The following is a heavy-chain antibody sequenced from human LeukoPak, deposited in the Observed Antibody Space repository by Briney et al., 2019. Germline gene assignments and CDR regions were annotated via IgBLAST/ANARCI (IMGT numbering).Heavy chain of an antibody. CDR3: AKLIVGATISTFFDY. J-gene: IGHJ4*02. CDR2: IYSGGST. V-gene: IGHV3-66*04. CDR1: GFTVSSNY. Sequence: GGSLRLSCAASGFTVSSNYMSWVRQAPGKGLEWVSVIYSGGSTYYADSVKGRFTISRDNSKNTLYLQMNSLRAEDTAVYYCAKLIVGATISTFFDYWGQGTLVTVSS. D-gene: IGHD1-26*01.